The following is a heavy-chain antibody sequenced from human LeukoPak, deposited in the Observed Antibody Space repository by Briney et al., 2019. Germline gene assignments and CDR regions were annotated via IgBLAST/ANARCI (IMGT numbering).Heavy chain of an antibody. V-gene: IGHV3-9*01. CDR2: ISWNSGSI. D-gene: IGHD2-15*01. CDR1: GFTFDDYA. Sequence: GGSLRLSCAASGFTFDDYAMHWVRQAPGKGLEWVSGISWNSGSIGYADSVKGRFTISRDNSKNTLYLQMNSLRAEDTAVYYCAKEAYCSGGSCYRDAFDIWGQGTMVTVSS. J-gene: IGHJ3*02. CDR3: AKEAYCSGGSCYRDAFDI.